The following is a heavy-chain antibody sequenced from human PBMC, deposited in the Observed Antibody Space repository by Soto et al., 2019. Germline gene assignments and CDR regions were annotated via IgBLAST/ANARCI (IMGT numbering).Heavy chain of an antibody. CDR1: GFTFDDYA. CDR3: AKDMRGGSSSSRYYYGLDV. Sequence: EVPLVESGGGLVQPGRSLRLSCAASGFTFDDYAMHCVRQAPGKGLEWVSGISWNSGTIVYADSVKGRFTISRDNAKNSLYLQMNSLRGEDTALYYCAKDMRGGSSSSRYYYGLDVWGQGTTVTVSS. J-gene: IGHJ6*02. CDR2: ISWNSGTI. D-gene: IGHD6-13*01. V-gene: IGHV3-9*01.